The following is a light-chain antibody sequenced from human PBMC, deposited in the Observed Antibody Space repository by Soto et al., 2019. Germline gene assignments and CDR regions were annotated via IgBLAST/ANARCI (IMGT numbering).Light chain of an antibody. CDR2: WAS. CDR1: PSVLYSSNNKNY. J-gene: IGKJ2*01. Sequence: DIVMTQSPDSLAVSLGERATINCKYTPSVLYSSNNKNYLAWYQQRPGQPPKLLIYWASTRESGVPDRFSGSGSGTDFTLTITSLQAEDVAVYYCQQYESTPPTFGQGTKLEIK. V-gene: IGKV4-1*01. CDR3: QQYESTPPT.